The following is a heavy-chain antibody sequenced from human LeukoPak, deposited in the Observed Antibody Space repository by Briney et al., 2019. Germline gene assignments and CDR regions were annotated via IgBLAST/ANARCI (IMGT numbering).Heavy chain of an antibody. CDR3: ARFETVAAKPLEY. J-gene: IGHJ4*02. Sequence: GGSLRLSCVASGFTFTSYAMSWVRQTPGKGLEWVSVISGGGGTIYYADSVKGRFTISRDNARNSLYLQMNSLRAEDTAIYYCARFETVAAKPLEYWGQGTLVTVSS. CDR2: ISGGGGTI. V-gene: IGHV3-23*01. CDR1: GFTFTSYA. D-gene: IGHD6-19*01.